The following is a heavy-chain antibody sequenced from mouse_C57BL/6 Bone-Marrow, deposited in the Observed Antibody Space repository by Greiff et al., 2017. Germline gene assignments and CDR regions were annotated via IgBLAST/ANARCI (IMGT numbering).Heavy chain of an antibody. Sequence: VQLQQPGAELVKPGASVKMSCKASGYTFTSYWITWVKQRPGQGLEWIGDIYPGSGSTNYNEKFKSKATLTVDKSSITAYMQLSSLTSEDSAVYYCVYSNYGYFDFWGTGTTVTVSS. CDR2: IYPGSGST. CDR3: VYSNYGYFDF. D-gene: IGHD2-5*01. V-gene: IGHV1-55*01. J-gene: IGHJ1*03. CDR1: GYTFTSYW.